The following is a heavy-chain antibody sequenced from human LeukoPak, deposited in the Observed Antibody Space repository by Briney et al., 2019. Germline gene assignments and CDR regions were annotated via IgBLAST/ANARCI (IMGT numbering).Heavy chain of an antibody. J-gene: IGHJ4*02. CDR3: AKILSGTYPFDL. V-gene: IGHV3-23*01. CDR2: ISGNSVTI. CDR1: GSTFSTYP. D-gene: IGHD1-26*01. Sequence: GGSLRLSCTASGSTFSTYPMTWVRQAPGQGLEWVSAISGNSVTIYYADSVKGRFTISRDNSKNTLYLQMYSLRAEDTAVYYCAKILSGTYPFDLWGQGTLVTVSS.